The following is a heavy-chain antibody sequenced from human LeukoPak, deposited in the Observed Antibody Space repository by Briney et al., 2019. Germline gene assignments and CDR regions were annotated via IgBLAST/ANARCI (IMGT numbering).Heavy chain of an antibody. CDR2: IIPIFGTA. D-gene: IGHD3-3*01. J-gene: IGHJ5*02. CDR1: GGTFSSYA. V-gene: IGHV1-69*05. CDR3: ARRKQTEIFGVVIDNWFDP. Sequence: GASVKVSCKASGGTFSSYAISWVRQAPGQGLEWMGGIIPIFGTANYAQKFQGRVTMTRDTSTSTVYMELSSLRSEDTAVYYCARRKQTEIFGVVIDNWFDPWGQGTLVTVSS.